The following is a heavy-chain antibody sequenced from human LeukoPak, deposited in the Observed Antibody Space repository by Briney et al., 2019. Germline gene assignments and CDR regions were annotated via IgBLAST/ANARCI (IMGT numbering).Heavy chain of an antibody. Sequence: ASVKVSCKASGYTFTEYYMHWVRQAPGQGLERMGWINPNSAGTNYAQKFQGRVTMTRDTSISTGYMELGRLTSDDTAVYYCAYLSPAEDSWGQGTLVTVSS. CDR1: GYTFTEYY. D-gene: IGHD2-2*01. J-gene: IGHJ4*02. CDR2: INPNSAGT. V-gene: IGHV1-2*02. CDR3: AYLSPAEDS.